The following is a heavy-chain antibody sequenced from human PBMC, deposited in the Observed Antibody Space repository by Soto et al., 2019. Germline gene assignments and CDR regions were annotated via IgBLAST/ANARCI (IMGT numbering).Heavy chain of an antibody. V-gene: IGHV3-33*01. CDR3: ARDKTLYGYYYYYMDV. CDR2: IWYDGSNK. D-gene: IGHD3-10*01. J-gene: IGHJ6*03. CDR1: GFTFSSYG. Sequence: GGSLRLSCAASGFTFSSYGMHWVRQAPGKGLEWVAVIWYDGSNKYYADSVKGRFTISRDNSKNTLYLQMNSLRAEDTAVYYCARDKTLYGYYYYYMDVWGKGTTVTVSS.